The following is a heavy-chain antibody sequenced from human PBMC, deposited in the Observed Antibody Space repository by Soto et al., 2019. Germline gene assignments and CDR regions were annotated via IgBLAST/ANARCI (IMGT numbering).Heavy chain of an antibody. CDR3: AGGGSSTSCDD. J-gene: IGHJ4*02. Sequence: QVQLVQSGAEVKKPGSSVKVSCKASGGTFSSYTISWVRQAPGQGLEWMGRIIPILGIANYAQKFQGRVTITADKSTSTADMELSSLRSEDTAVYYCAGGGSSTSCDDWGQGTLVTVSS. CDR2: IIPILGIA. CDR1: GGTFSSYT. V-gene: IGHV1-69*02. D-gene: IGHD2-2*01.